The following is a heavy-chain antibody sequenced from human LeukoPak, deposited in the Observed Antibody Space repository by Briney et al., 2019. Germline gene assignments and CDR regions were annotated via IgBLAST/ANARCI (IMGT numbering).Heavy chain of an antibody. J-gene: IGHJ4*02. CDR3: WRVELWSGYYFGKDDY. V-gene: IGHV3-15*01. D-gene: IGHD3-3*01. CDR1: GFTFSNAW. CDR2: IKSKTDCGTT. Sequence: GGSLRLSCAASGFTFSNAWMSWVRQAPGKGLEWVGRIKSKTDCGTTDYPAAVKGRFTISRDDSNNTLYLQMNSLKTEDTAVYYCWRVELWSGYYFGKDDYWGQGTLVTVSS.